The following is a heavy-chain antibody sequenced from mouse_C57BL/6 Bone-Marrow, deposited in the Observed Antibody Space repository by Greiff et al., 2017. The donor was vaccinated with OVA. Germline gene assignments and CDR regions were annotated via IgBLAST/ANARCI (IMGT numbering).Heavy chain of an antibody. Sequence: VQLQQPGAELVRPGTSVKLSCKASGYTFTSYWMHWVKQRPGQGLEWIGVIDPSDSYTNYNQKLKGKATLTVDTSSSTAYMQLSSLTSEDSAVYYCARYGNYVYWYFDVWGTGTTVTVSS. CDR3: ARYGNYVYWYFDV. D-gene: IGHD2-1*01. CDR2: IDPSDSYT. J-gene: IGHJ1*03. V-gene: IGHV1-59*01. CDR1: GYTFTSYW.